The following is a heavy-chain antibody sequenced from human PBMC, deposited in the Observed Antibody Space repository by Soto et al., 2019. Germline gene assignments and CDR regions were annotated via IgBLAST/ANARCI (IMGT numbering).Heavy chain of an antibody. CDR1: GFTFSSYG. J-gene: IGHJ2*01. D-gene: IGHD2-21*02. CDR2: IWYDGSNK. Sequence: QVQLVESGGGVVQPGRSLRLSCAASGFTFSSYGMHWVRQAPGKGLEWVAVIWYDGSNKYYADSVKGRFTISRDNSKNTLYLQMTSLRAEDTAVYYCAREVMVPALVMWYFDLWGRGTLVTVSS. V-gene: IGHV3-33*01. CDR3: AREVMVPALVMWYFDL.